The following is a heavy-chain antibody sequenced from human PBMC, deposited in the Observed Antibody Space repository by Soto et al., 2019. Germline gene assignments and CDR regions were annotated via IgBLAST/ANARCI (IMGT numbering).Heavy chain of an antibody. CDR1: GFTFSSYA. CDR2: ISGSGGNT. CDR3: AMLNSGSYSYHGMDV. V-gene: IGHV3-23*01. J-gene: IGHJ6*02. D-gene: IGHD1-26*01. Sequence: PGGSLRLSCAASGFTFSSYAMNWVRQAPGKGLEWVSAISGSGGNTSYADSVKGRFTISRDNSKNTLFLQMHSLRAEDTAIYYCAMLNSGSYSYHGMDVWGQGTTVTVSS.